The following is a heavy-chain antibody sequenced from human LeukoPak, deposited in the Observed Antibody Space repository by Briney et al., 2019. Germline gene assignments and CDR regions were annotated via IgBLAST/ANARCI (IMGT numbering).Heavy chain of an antibody. CDR3: ARGVYYDSSGYRVDY. CDR1: GGSISSYY. CDR2: IYYSGST. V-gene: IGHV4-59*01. D-gene: IGHD3-22*01. J-gene: IGHJ4*02. Sequence: PSETLSLTCTVSGGSISSYYWSWIRQPPGKGLEWIGYIYYSGSTNYNPSLKSRVTISVDTSENQFSLKLSSVTAADTAVYYCARGVYYDSSGYRVDYWGQGTLVTVSS.